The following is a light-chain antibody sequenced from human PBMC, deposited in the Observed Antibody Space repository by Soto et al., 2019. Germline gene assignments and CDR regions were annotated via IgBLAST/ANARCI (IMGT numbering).Light chain of an antibody. CDR3: SSHAGSTNLL. J-gene: IGLJ3*02. V-gene: IGLV2-8*01. Sequence: QSALTQPPSASGSPGQSVTISCAGTSSDIGAYNYVSWYQQHPGKAPKLIIYEVNKRPSGVPARFSGSKSGNTASLTVSRLQAEHEARYYCSSHAGSTNLLFPGGTKLTVL. CDR2: EVN. CDR1: SSDIGAYNY.